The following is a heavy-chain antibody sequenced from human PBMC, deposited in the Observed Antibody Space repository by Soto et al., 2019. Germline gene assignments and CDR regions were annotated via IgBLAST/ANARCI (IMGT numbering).Heavy chain of an antibody. CDR1: GGPISSGGNY. J-gene: IGHJ4*02. D-gene: IGHD2-15*01. Sequence: TLSLTCTVSGGPISSGGNYWTWIRQHAGTGLEWIGYIYYSGSTYDNPSLRSRVTISVDPTKNQIALMLISVKAADTAVHYCARCRYCSGSSSSRQYGFDFWGQGTLVTVSS. CDR3: ARCRYCSGSSSSRQYGFDF. CDR2: IYYSGST. V-gene: IGHV4-31*03.